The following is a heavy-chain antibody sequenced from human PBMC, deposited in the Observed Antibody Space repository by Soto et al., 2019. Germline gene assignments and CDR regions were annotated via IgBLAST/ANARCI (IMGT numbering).Heavy chain of an antibody. D-gene: IGHD5-18*01. V-gene: IGHV4-4*07. CDR1: GVSINTFY. CDR2: IFSSGST. Sequence: QVRLQESGPGLLKPSETLSLTCTVSGVSINTFYWSWVRQPAGKGLEWIGRIFSSGSTSFNHSLESRVAMSVDTSQNHFSLKLSSVTAADMAVYYCARXXXYXAYNFAHGIQLWSFDFWGQGALVTVSS. CDR3: ARXXXYXAYNFAHGIQLWSFDF. J-gene: IGHJ4*02.